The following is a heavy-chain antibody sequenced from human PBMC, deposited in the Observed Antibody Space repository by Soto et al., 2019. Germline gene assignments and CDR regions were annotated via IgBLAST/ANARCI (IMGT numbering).Heavy chain of an antibody. J-gene: IGHJ4*02. CDR2: ISSSGTFK. V-gene: IGHV3-21*01. CDR1: GFIFTTNS. CDR3: ARDPPHGGTSSWDAES. Sequence: GGSLRLSCVTSGFIFTTNSMNWVRQVPEKGLQWLSSISSSGTFKSYGDSVKGRFTISRDNAKNSLFLEMNNLRGEDTGLYYCARDPPHGGTSSWDAESWGLGTLVTVSS. D-gene: IGHD2-15*01.